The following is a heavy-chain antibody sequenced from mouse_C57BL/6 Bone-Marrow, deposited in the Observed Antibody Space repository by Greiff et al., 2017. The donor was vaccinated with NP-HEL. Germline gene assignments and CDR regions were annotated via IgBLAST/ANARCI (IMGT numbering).Heavy chain of an antibody. Sequence: QVQLKESGAELVRPGASVKLSCKASGYTFTDYYINWVKQRPGQGLEWIARIYPGSGNTYYNEKFKGKATLTAEKSSSTAYMQLSSLTSEDSAVYFCARHYGNPLWYFDVWGTGTTVTVSS. CDR1: GYTFTDYY. V-gene: IGHV1-76*01. D-gene: IGHD1-1*01. CDR2: IYPGSGNT. CDR3: ARHYGNPLWYFDV. J-gene: IGHJ1*03.